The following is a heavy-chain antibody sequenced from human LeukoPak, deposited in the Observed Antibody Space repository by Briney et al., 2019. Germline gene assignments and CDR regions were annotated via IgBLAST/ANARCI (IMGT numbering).Heavy chain of an antibody. Sequence: PSETLSLTCTVSGGSISSYYWNWIRQAAGRGLEWIGRMYIGGRTTYNPSLKSRVTISLETTENQFSLRLRSVTAADTAVYYCAREGIAVADTYYYYYMDVWGKGTWVTVSS. CDR3: AREGIAVADTYYYYYMDV. D-gene: IGHD6-19*01. CDR2: MYIGGRT. J-gene: IGHJ6*03. CDR1: GGSISSYY. V-gene: IGHV4-4*07.